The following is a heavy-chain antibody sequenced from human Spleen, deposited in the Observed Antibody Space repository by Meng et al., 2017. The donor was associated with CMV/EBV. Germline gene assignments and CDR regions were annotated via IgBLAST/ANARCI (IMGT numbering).Heavy chain of an antibody. J-gene: IGHJ5*02. D-gene: IGHD3-10*01. CDR3: SREHFTIRGPGFDP. CDR2: INTDGSTT. CDR1: GFTFSDYW. V-gene: IGHV3-74*01. Sequence: AASGFTFSDYWMHWVRQVPGKGLVWVSRINTDGSTTSHADSVKGRFTISRDNAKNRLYLQMNSLRAEDTALYYCSREHFTIRGPGFDPWGQGTLVTSPQ.